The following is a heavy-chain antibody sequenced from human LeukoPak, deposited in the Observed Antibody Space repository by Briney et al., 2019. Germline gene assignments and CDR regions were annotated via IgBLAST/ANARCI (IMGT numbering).Heavy chain of an antibody. Sequence: ASVKVSCKVSGYTLTELSMHWVRQAPGKGLEWMGGFDPEDGETIYAQKVQGRVTMTEDTSTDTAYMELSSLRSEDTAVYYCATVRDRVDIVATIIKGDFDIWGQGTMVTVSS. CDR1: GYTLTELS. CDR2: FDPEDGET. D-gene: IGHD5-12*01. J-gene: IGHJ3*02. V-gene: IGHV1-24*01. CDR3: ATVRDRVDIVATIIKGDFDI.